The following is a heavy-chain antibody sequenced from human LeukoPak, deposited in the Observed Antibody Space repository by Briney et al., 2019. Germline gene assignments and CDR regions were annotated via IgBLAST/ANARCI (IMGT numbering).Heavy chain of an antibody. CDR2: IGSGGGTK. CDR1: GFILSSYE. J-gene: IGHJ4*02. V-gene: IGHV3-48*03. CDR3: ASFPSSGWYVSGNDF. D-gene: IGHD6-19*01. Sequence: PGGSLRLSCAAPGFILSSYEMNWVRQAPGKGLERVSYIGSGGGTKYYADSVKGRFTISRDNGKYSLYLQMNSLRAEDTAVYYCASFPSSGWYVSGNDFWGQGTLVTVSS.